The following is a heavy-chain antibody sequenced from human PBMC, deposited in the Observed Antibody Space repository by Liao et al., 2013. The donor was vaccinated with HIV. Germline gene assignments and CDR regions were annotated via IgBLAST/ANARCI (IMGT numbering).Heavy chain of an antibody. J-gene: IGHJ4*02. Sequence: QVQLQESGPGLVKPSQTLSLTCTVSGGSISSDSCYWSWIRQPAGRGLEWIGRIYGGGSTNYNPSLKSRVTMSVDTSKNQFSLKLSSVTAADTAVYYCARAVGTSSMFNYWGQGTLVTVSS. V-gene: IGHV4-61*02. CDR2: IYGGGST. CDR1: GGSISSDSCY. CDR3: ARAVGTSSMFNY. D-gene: IGHD4-23*01.